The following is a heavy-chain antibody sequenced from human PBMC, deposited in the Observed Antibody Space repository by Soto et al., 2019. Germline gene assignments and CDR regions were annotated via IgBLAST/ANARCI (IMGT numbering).Heavy chain of an antibody. CDR3: ARIAYCGGDCLANGMDV. J-gene: IGHJ6*02. D-gene: IGHD2-21*02. CDR2: IIPIFGTA. V-gene: IGHV1-69*13. Sequence: GASVKVSCKASGGTFSSYAISWVRQAPGQGLEWMGGIIPIFGTANYAQKFQGRVTITADESTITAYMELSSLRSEDTAVYYCARIAYCGGDCLANGMDVWGQGTTVTVSS. CDR1: GGTFSSYA.